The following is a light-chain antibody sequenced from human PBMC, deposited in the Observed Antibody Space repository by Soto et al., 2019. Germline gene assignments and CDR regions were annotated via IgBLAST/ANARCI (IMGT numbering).Light chain of an antibody. J-gene: IGLJ2*01. V-gene: IGLV2-14*01. CDR1: SSDVGGYNY. CDR2: DVS. Sequence: QSALTQPASVSGSPGQSITISCTGTSSDVGGYNYVSWYQQHPGKAPKLMIYDVSNRPSGVSNRFSGSKSGNTASLTISGGQAEDEADYYCSSSTSSSTLVVFGGGTKVTVL. CDR3: SSSTSSSTLVV.